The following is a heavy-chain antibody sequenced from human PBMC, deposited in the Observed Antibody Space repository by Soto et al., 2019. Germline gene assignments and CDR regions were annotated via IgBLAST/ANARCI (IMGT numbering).Heavy chain of an antibody. Sequence: GGSLRLSCAASGFTFSSYGMHWVRQAPGKGLEWVAVISYDGSNKYYADSVKGRFTISRDNSKNTLYLQMNSLRAEDTAVYYCAKRMKCSGASCYYYGSSSDYYYGMDVWGQGTTVTVSS. V-gene: IGHV3-30*18. CDR2: ISYDGSNK. J-gene: IGHJ6*02. CDR3: AKRMKCSGASCYYYGSSSDYYYGMDV. CDR1: GFTFSSYG. D-gene: IGHD2-15*01.